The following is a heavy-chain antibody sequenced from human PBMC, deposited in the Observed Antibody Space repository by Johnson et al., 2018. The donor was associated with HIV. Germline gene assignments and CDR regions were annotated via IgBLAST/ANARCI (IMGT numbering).Heavy chain of an antibody. D-gene: IGHD6-19*01. J-gene: IGHJ3*01. V-gene: IGHV3-11*04. CDR3: ARGGGSDWENAFDL. Sequence: QVQLVESGGGLVTPGGSVKLSCQGSGLTFSDYYMTWIRQAPGKGLEWVSYIRTDGSSTYYADAVKGRFTFVRDNAKNSVYLQMTSLRVEDTAVYYCARGGGSDWENAFDLWGRGTMVTVSS. CDR1: GLTFSDYY. CDR2: IRTDGSST.